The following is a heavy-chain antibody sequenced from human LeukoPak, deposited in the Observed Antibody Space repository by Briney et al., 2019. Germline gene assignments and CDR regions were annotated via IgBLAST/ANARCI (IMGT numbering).Heavy chain of an antibody. V-gene: IGHV4-59*08. CDR3: ARRNDFGI. CDR1: GGSISGDH. J-gene: IGHJ3*02. CDR2: IYYSGNT. Sequence: PSETLSLTCTVSGGSISGDHWNWIRQPPGKGLEWIGYIYYSGNTNYNPSLKSRVTISVDTSKNQFSPKLNSVTAADTAVYYCARRNDFGIWGQGTMVTVSS.